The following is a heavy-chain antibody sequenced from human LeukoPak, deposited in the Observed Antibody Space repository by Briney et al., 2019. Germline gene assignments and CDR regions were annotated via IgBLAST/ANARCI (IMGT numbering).Heavy chain of an antibody. CDR2: ISSTGGST. D-gene: IGHD3-16*01. CDR1: GFTFNTYG. CDR3: AKDGGSLGEVRD. Sequence: GGSLRLSCAASGFTFNTYGMIWVRQAPGKGLEWVSGISSTGGSTYNAHSVKGRFTISRDNSKNTVYLQMNSLRAEDTAVYYCAKDGGSLGEVRDWGQGTLVTVSS. J-gene: IGHJ4*02. V-gene: IGHV3-23*01.